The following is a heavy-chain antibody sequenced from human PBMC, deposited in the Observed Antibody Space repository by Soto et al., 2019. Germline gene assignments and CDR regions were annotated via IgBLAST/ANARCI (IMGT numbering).Heavy chain of an antibody. Sequence: EVQLLESGGDLVQPGGSLRLSCAASEFTFSSHAMNWVRQAPGKGLEWVSVISGGGGTTYYADSVKGRFRISRDNSKNTLYLQMNSLRVEDTAVYYCAKGKVAYDNSGLQYFYYFPMNVWGRGTTVTVSS. CDR3: AKGKVAYDNSGLQYFYYFPMNV. J-gene: IGHJ6*02. D-gene: IGHD3-22*01. CDR2: ISGGGGTT. V-gene: IGHV3-23*01. CDR1: EFTFSSHA.